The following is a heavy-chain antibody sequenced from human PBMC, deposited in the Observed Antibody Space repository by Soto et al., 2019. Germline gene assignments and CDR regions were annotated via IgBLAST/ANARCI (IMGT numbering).Heavy chain of an antibody. J-gene: IGHJ6*02. D-gene: IGHD5-12*01. CDR1: GFSFSTYD. CDR3: ARVIYGGWSTIKDYYYYAMGV. V-gene: IGHV3-48*02. Sequence: LRLSCAASGFSFSTYDMNWVRQAPGKGLEWVSYISGGSSRIFYADSVKGRFTISRDNAKNSLYLQMNSLRDEDTGVYYCARVIYGGWSTIKDYYYYAMGVWGQGTTVTVSS. CDR2: ISGGSSRI.